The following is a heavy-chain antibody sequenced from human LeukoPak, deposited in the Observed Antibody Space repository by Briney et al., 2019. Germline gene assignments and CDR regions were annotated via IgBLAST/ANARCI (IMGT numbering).Heavy chain of an antibody. Sequence: GGSLRLSCAASGFTFSSYAMSWVRQAPGKGLEWVSAISGSAGSTYYADSVKGRFTIPRDNAKNSLYLQMNSLRAEDTAVYYCARLFMVATSDYWGQGTLVTVSS. CDR2: ISGSAGST. V-gene: IGHV3-23*01. CDR1: GFTFSSYA. CDR3: ARLFMVATSDY. J-gene: IGHJ4*02. D-gene: IGHD5-12*01.